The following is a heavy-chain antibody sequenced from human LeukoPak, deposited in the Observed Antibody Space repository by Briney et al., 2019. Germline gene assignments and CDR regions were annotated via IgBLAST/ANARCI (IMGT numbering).Heavy chain of an antibody. CDR2: IYYSGST. Sequence: SQTLSLTCTVSGGSISSGDYYWSWIRQPPGKGLEWIGYIYYSGSTYYNPSLKSRVTISVDTAKNQFSLKLSSVTAADTAVYYCARVQQRAYFDYWGQGTLVTVSS. CDR1: GGSISSGDYY. J-gene: IGHJ4*02. CDR3: ARVQQRAYFDY. V-gene: IGHV4-30-4*08. D-gene: IGHD5-18*01.